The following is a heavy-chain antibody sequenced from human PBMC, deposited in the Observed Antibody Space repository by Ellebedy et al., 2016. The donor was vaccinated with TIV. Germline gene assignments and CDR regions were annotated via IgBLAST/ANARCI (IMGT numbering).Heavy chain of an antibody. CDR3: ARVRSVYHYMDV. J-gene: IGHJ6*03. V-gene: IGHV3-11*04. CDR2: ISSSGDII. D-gene: IGHD2-8*01. Sequence: PGGSLRLSCAASGFTFRDYYMSWTRQAPGKGLEWILYISSSGDIINYLDSVKGRFTISRDNAKNSLYLHMNSLRAEDTAMYYCARVRSVYHYMDVWGKGTMVTVSS. CDR1: GFTFRDYY.